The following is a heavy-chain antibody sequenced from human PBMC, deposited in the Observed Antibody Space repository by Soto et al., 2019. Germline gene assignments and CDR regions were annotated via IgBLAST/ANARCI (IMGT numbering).Heavy chain of an antibody. Sequence: QVQLVQSGAEVRKPGSSVKVSCQTSGGTFNNFAFTWVRQAPGQGLEWLGGIMPVFDTTNYAASFQGRITITADDLRNTVYLEMKTLRFDDTAVYYCATATISPVSATFHHYGMDVWGQWTTVTGSS. V-gene: IGHV1-69*01. CDR2: IMPVFDTT. J-gene: IGHJ6*02. D-gene: IGHD6-25*01. CDR3: ATATISPVSATFHHYGMDV. CDR1: GGTFNNFA.